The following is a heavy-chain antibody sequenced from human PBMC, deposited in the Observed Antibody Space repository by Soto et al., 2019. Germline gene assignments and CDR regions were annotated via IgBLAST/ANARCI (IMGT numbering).Heavy chain of an antibody. Sequence: SETLSLTCTVSDGSISNFYWSWIRQPPGKGLEWIGYISSSGNTNYNPSLKSRVSISVDTSKNQFSLNLTSVTAVDTGVYYCARAPMVLTRSYFDSWGQGTPVTVSS. V-gene: IGHV4-59*01. CDR1: DGSISNFY. CDR2: ISSSGNT. D-gene: IGHD3-22*01. CDR3: ARAPMVLTRSYFDS. J-gene: IGHJ4*02.